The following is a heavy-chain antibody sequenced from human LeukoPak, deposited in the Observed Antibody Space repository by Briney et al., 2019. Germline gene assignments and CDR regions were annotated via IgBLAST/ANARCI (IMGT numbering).Heavy chain of an antibody. CDR2: ISGSGGST. V-gene: IGHV3-23*01. D-gene: IGHD2-2*01. CDR1: GFTFNSYG. J-gene: IGHJ4*02. Sequence: PGGSLRLSCAASGFTFNSYGMHWVRQAPGKGLEWVSVISGSGGSTYYADSVKGRFTISRDNSKNTLYLQMNSLRAEDTALYYCAKEGWDCSSTSCHEYFDYWGQGTLVTVSS. CDR3: AKEGWDCSSTSCHEYFDY.